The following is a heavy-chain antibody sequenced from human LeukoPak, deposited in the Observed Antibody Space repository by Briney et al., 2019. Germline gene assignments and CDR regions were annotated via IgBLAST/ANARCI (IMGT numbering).Heavy chain of an antibody. V-gene: IGHV1-69*13. D-gene: IGHD3-22*01. CDR2: IIPLFGTA. CDR1: GGTFNTHG. CDR3: ARFSYYYDSSGYYNLDY. J-gene: IGHJ4*02. Sequence: SVKVSCKASGGTFNTHGISWVRQAPGQGLEWMGGIIPLFGTAKYAQKFQGRVTITADESTSTVYMNLSRLRAEDTAVYYCARFSYYYDSSGYYNLDYWGQGTLVTVSS.